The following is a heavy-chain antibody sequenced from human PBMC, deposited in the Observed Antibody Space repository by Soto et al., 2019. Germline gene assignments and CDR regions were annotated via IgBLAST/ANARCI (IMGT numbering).Heavy chain of an antibody. J-gene: IGHJ4*02. D-gene: IGHD6-19*01. CDR3: ARDHPAYSSGWYPIDY. CDR2: ISSSSSYI. V-gene: IGHV3-21*01. CDR1: GFTFSSYS. Sequence: EVQLVESGGGLVKPGGSLSLSCAASGFTFSSYSMNWVRQAPGKGLEWVSSISSSSSYIYYADSVKGRFTISRDNAKNSLYLQMSSLRAEDTAVYYCARDHPAYSSGWYPIDYWGQGTLVTVSS.